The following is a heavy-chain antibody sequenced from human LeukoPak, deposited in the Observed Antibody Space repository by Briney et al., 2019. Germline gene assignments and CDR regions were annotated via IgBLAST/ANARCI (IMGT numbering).Heavy chain of an antibody. Sequence: PGGSLRLSCAASGFTFSSYSMNWVRQAPGKGLEWVSSITSSSTYIYYADSVKGRFTISRDNAKNSLYLQMNSLKTEDTAVYYCTRYSVGFHYWGQGTLVTVSS. J-gene: IGHJ4*02. CDR3: TRYSVGFHY. CDR1: GFTFSSYS. CDR2: ITSSSTYI. D-gene: IGHD4-11*01. V-gene: IGHV3-21*04.